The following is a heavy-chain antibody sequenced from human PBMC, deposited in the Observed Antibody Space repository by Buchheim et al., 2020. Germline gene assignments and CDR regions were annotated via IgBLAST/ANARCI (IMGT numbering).Heavy chain of an antibody. J-gene: IGHJ4*02. V-gene: IGHV3-33*01. Sequence: QVQLVESGGGVVQPGRSLRLSCAASGFTFSSYGMHWVRQAPGKGLEWVAVIWYDGSNKYYEDSVKGRFTISREHSKNTLYLQMISLRAEDTAVYYCARDLHGYNSVDFDYWGQGTL. CDR2: IWYDGSNK. CDR3: ARDLHGYNSVDFDY. CDR1: GFTFSSYG. D-gene: IGHD5-24*01.